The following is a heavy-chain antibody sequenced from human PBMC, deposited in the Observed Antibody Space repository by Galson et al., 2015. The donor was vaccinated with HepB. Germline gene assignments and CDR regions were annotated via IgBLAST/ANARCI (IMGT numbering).Heavy chain of an antibody. J-gene: IGHJ4*02. CDR1: GFTFSTYS. CDR2: ISSSSGII. D-gene: IGHD1-26*01. Sequence: SLRLSCAASGFTFSTYSMSWVRQAPGKGLEWVSYISSSSGIIYYADSVKGRFTISRDNAKNSLYLQMNSLRAEDTALYYCARAGADVDYWGQGTLVTVSS. V-gene: IGHV3-48*04. CDR3: ARAGADVDY.